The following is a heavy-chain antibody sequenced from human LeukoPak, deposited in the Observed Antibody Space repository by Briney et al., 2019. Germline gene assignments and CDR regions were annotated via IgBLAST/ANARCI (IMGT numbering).Heavy chain of an antibody. CDR2: IYYSGST. V-gene: IGHV4-59*12. Sequence: SETLSLTCTVSGGSISSYYWGWIRQPPGKGPEWIGYIYYSGSTNYNPSFKSRVTISVDTSKNQFSLKLSSVTAADTAVYHCARVGVYGLCSSSACFSPFDSWGQGTLVTVSS. J-gene: IGHJ4*02. CDR3: ARVGVYGLCSSSACFSPFDS. D-gene: IGHD2-2*03. CDR1: GGSISSYY.